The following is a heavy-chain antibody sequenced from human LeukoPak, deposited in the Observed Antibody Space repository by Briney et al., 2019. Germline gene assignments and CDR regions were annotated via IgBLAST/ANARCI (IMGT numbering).Heavy chain of an antibody. Sequence: GGSLRLSCAASGFTFTFSSYGMHWVRQAPGKGLEWVAFIRYDGSTKYYADSVKGRFTISRDNSKNTLYLQMNSLRAEDTAVYYCAKGSGWEVSYYYYYMDVWGKGTTVTISS. J-gene: IGHJ6*03. D-gene: IGHD1-26*01. V-gene: IGHV3-30*02. CDR2: IRYDGSTK. CDR3: AKGSGWEVSYYYYYMDV. CDR1: GFTFTFSSYG.